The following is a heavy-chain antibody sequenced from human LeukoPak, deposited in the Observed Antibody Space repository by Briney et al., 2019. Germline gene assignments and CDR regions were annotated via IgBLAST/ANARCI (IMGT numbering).Heavy chain of an antibody. CDR2: MNPNSGNT. CDR1: GYTFTSYD. V-gene: IGHV1-8*01. CDR3: ARVVGSSSRRQRYYYGMDV. D-gene: IGHD6-13*01. J-gene: IGHJ6*02. Sequence: ASVKVSCKASGYTFTSYDINWVRQATGQGLEWMGWMNPNSGNTGYAQKSQGRVTMTRNTSISTAYMELSSLRSEDTAVYYCARVVGSSSRRQRYYYGMDVWGQGTTVTVSS.